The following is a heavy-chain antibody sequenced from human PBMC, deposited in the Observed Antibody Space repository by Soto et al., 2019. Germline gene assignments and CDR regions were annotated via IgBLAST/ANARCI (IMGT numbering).Heavy chain of an antibody. Sequence: ASVKVSCKASGYTFTAYYIHWVRQAPGQGLEWMGWINPNGGGTNDAQKFQGRVTMTRDTSTSTAYMELSRLRADDTAVYYCVRGASHYDSSGYLVSWFDPWGQGTLVTVSS. CDR1: GYTFTAYY. V-gene: IGHV1-2*02. J-gene: IGHJ5*02. CDR3: VRGASHYDSSGYLVSWFDP. CDR2: INPNGGGT. D-gene: IGHD3-22*01.